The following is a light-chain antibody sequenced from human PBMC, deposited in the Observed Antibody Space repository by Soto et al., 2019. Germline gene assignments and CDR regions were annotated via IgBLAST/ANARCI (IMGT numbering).Light chain of an antibody. CDR2: DAS. V-gene: IGKV3-11*01. CDR1: QSVSSY. CDR3: QQRSNWPSFT. Sequence: EIVLTQSPATLSLSPGERATLSCRASQSVSSYLAWYQQKPGQAPRLLIYDASNRATGIPARFSRSGSGTDFTLTISSLETEDFAVYYCQQRSNWPSFTFGPGTKVDIK. J-gene: IGKJ3*01.